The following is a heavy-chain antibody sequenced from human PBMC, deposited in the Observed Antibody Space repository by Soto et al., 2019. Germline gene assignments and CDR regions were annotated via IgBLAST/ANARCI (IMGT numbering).Heavy chain of an antibody. V-gene: IGHV1-3*01. CDR1: GYTFTRYA. D-gene: IGHD6-19*01. CDR3: ARAVAVPADFDY. J-gene: IGHJ4*02. CDR2: INAGNGNT. Sequence: ASVKVSCKASGYTFTRYARHWVRQAPGQRLEWMGWINAGNGNTKYSQKFQGRVTITRDTSASTAYMELSSLRSEDTAVYYCARAVAVPADFDYWGPGTLVTVSS.